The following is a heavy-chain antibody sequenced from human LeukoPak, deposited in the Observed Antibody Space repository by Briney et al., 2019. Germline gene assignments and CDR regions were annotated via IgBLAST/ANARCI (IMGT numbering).Heavy chain of an antibody. CDR1: GGTFSSYE. CDR3: ARGRTMIVFDY. CDR2: IIPMFGTA. D-gene: IGHD3-22*01. J-gene: IGHJ4*02. Sequence: GASVKVSCKASGGTFSSYEISWVRQAPGQGLEWMGGIIPMFGTAKYAQKFQGRVTITTDKSTSTAYMELSSLRSEDTAVYYCARGRTMIVFDYWGQGTLVTVPS. V-gene: IGHV1-69*05.